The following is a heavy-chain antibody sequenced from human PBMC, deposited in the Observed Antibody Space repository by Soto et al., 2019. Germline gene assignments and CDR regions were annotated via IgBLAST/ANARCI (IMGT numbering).Heavy chain of an antibody. CDR2: ISAYNGNT. Sequence: GASVKVSCKASGYTFTSYGISWVRQAPGQGLEWMGWISAYNGNTNYAQKLQGRVTMTTDTSTSTAYMELRSLRSDDTAVYYCARFYGYCSSTSCYDIYYYYYYMDVWGKGTTVTVS. CDR1: GYTFTSYG. V-gene: IGHV1-18*01. CDR3: ARFYGYCSSTSCYDIYYYYYYMDV. D-gene: IGHD2-2*01. J-gene: IGHJ6*03.